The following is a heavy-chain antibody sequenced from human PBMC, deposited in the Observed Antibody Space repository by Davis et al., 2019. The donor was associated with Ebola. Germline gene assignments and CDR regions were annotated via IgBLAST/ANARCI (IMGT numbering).Heavy chain of an antibody. V-gene: IGHV4-39*07. D-gene: IGHD3-10*01. J-gene: IGHJ6*04. CDR1: GGSINTGTYY. CDR2: IYYTGST. CDR3: ASRGPLYGMDV. Sequence: MPSETLSLTCTVSGGSINTGTYYWAWIRQPPGKGLEWIGSIYYTGSTSYNPSLKSRVTISVDTSKNQFSLKLSSVTAADTAVYYCASRGPLYGMDVWGKGTTVTVSS.